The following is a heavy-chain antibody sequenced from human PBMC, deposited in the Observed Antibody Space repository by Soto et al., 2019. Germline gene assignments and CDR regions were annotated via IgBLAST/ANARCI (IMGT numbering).Heavy chain of an antibody. D-gene: IGHD4-17*01. V-gene: IGHV1-18*01. J-gene: IGHJ4*02. Sequence: QVQLVQSGAEVKKPGASVKVSCKASGYTFIDYGFSWVRQAPGQGLEWMGWISAYNGNTRNAQKFQGRLTMTRETSTSTAYMELRSLRSDDTAVYYCARDDRVYGDYGVNFDSRGQGTLVIVSS. CDR1: GYTFIDYG. CDR2: ISAYNGNT. CDR3: ARDDRVYGDYGVNFDS.